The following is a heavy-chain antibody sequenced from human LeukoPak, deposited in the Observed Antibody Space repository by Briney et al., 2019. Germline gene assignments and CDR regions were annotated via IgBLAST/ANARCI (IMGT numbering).Heavy chain of an antibody. CDR3: ARGGGGLAY. CDR1: GYTFTGYY. V-gene: IGHV1-2*02. D-gene: IGHD2-15*01. Sequence: ASVKVSCKASGYTFTGYYMHWVPQAPGQGLEWMRWINPNSGGTNYAQKFQGRVTMTRDTSISTAYMELTSLTSDDTAVYFCARGGGGLAYWGPGTLVTVSS. CDR2: INPNSGGT. J-gene: IGHJ4*02.